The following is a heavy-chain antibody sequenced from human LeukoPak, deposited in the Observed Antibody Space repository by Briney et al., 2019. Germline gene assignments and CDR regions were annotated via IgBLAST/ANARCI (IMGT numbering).Heavy chain of an antibody. J-gene: IGHJ4*02. V-gene: IGHV4-34*01. CDR1: GGSFSGYY. CDR2: INHSGST. CDR3: ASIPYNWNVRPFDY. D-gene: IGHD1-20*01. Sequence: PSETLSLTCAVYGGSFSGYYWSWIRQPPGKGLEWIGEINHSGSTNYNPSLKSRVTISVDTSKNQFSLKLSSVTAADTAVSYCASIPYNWNVRPFDYWGQGTLVTVSS.